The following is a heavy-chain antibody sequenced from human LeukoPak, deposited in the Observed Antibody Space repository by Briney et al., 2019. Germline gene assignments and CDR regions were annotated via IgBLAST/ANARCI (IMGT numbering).Heavy chain of an antibody. D-gene: IGHD3-3*01. Sequence: GASVKVSCKASGYTFTSYYMHWVRQAPGQGLEWMGIINPSGGSTSYAQKFQGRVTMTRDTSTSTVYMELSSLRSEDTAVYYCARRAYDFWSGYTDFDYWGQGTLVTVSS. J-gene: IGHJ4*02. CDR1: GYTFTSYY. CDR2: INPSGGST. CDR3: ARRAYDFWSGYTDFDY. V-gene: IGHV1-46*01.